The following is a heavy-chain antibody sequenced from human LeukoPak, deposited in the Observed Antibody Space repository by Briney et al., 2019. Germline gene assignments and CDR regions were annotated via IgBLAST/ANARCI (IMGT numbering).Heavy chain of an antibody. D-gene: IGHD5-18*01. CDR2: IYYSGST. J-gene: IGHJ5*02. CDR1: GGSISSSSYY. V-gene: IGHV4-39*01. CDR3: ARQIGGYSYGQGWFDP. Sequence: SSETLSLTCTVSGGSISSSSYYWGWIRQPPGKGLEWIGSIYYSGSTHYNPSLKSRVTISVDTSKNQFSLKLSSVAAADTAVYYCARQIGGYSYGQGWFDPWGQGTLVTVSS.